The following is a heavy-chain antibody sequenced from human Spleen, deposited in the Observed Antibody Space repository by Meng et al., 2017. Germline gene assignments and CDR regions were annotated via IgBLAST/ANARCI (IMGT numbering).Heavy chain of an antibody. J-gene: IGHJ4*02. D-gene: IGHD6-19*01. CDR1: GFTFNDYA. Sequence: GGSLRLSCAASGFTFNDYAMHWVRQAPGKGLEWVSAISWNSGSIAYADSVKGRFTISRDNAKNSLYLQMNSLRAEDMALYYCAKDSSSGWYPARGFDYWGQGTLVTVSS. V-gene: IGHV3-9*03. CDR2: ISWNSGSI. CDR3: AKDSSSGWYPARGFDY.